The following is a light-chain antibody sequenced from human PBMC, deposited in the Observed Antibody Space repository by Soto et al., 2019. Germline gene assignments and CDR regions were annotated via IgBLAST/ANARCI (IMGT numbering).Light chain of an antibody. CDR1: SSDVGGYDY. CDR2: NVR. Sequence: QSALTQPASVSGSPGQSITISCTGTSSDVGGYDYVSWYQQYAGKAPKLTIYNVRNRPSGVSNRFSGSKSGNTASLTISGVPPEDEADYFCSSYTNSGTVLFGGGTKLTVL. J-gene: IGLJ2*01. V-gene: IGLV2-14*01. CDR3: SSYTNSGTVL.